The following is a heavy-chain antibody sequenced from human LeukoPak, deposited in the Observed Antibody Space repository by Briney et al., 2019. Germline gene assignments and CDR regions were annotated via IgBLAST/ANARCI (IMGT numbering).Heavy chain of an antibody. D-gene: IGHD3-16*01. CDR2: FYSGGST. CDR1: GFTVSRNY. CDR3: ARGVGVRYYYYYYMDV. V-gene: IGHV3-53*01. J-gene: IGHJ6*03. Sequence: PGGSLRLSCAASGFTVSRNYMSWVRQAPGKGLEWVSIFYSGGSTYYADSVKGRFTISRDNSKNTLYLQMNSLRAEDTAVYYCARGVGVRYYYYYYMDVWGKGTTVTVSS.